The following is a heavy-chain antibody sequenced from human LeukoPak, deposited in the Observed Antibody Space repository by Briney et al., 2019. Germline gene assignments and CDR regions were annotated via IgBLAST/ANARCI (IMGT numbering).Heavy chain of an antibody. CDR1: GFTTSSHC. V-gene: IGHV3-66*01. CDR2: IYIGGAT. CDR3: ATRDLQSSSDILK. D-gene: IGHD3-9*01. Sequence: GGSLRLSCAASGFTTSSHCLHWVRQAPGKGLEWVSVIYIGGATHYAESVRGRFTVSRDDSKNTLYLRMSSLRVEDTAVYYCATRDLQSSSDILKWGQGTLVTVSS. J-gene: IGHJ4*02.